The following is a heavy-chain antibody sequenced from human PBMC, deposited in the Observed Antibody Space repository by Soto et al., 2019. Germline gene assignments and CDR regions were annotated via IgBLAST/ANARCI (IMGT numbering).Heavy chain of an antibody. V-gene: IGHV3-23*01. Sequence: GGSLRLSGAASGFIFANFGMSWVRQAPGKALEWISSISGSGFKKYYADSVKGRFTISRDNSKSTVYLELNNLSAEDTAVYHCAKNQGVELVPLATVDWFDPWGQGSVVTVSS. D-gene: IGHD1-26*01. CDR2: ISGSGFKK. J-gene: IGHJ5*02. CDR3: AKNQGVELVPLATVDWFDP. CDR1: GFIFANFG.